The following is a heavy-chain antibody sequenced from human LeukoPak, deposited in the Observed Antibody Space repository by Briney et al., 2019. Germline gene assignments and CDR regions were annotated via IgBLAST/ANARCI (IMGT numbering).Heavy chain of an antibody. CDR1: GFTFSSYG. CDR2: IWYDGSNK. Sequence: GGSLRLSCAASGFTFSSYGMHWVRLAPGKGLEWVAVIWYDGSNKYYADSVKGRFTISRDNSKNTLYLQMNSLRAEDTAVYYCATQTGYIAAAGTAVDYWGQGTLVTVSS. J-gene: IGHJ4*02. V-gene: IGHV3-33*01. D-gene: IGHD6-13*01. CDR3: ATQTGYIAAAGTAVDY.